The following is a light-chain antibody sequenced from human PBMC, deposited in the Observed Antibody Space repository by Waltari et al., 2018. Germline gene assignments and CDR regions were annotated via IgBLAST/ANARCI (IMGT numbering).Light chain of an antibody. CDR2: TAS. CDR3: QQVDSFPLT. J-gene: IGKJ4*01. CDR1: QDISSW. Sequence: DIQMPQSPASVSASVGDRVTITCRASQDISSWLAWYQQKPGKAPKLLIYTASSLQSGVPSRFSGSGSGTAFTLTITSLQPEDFATYYCQQVDSFPLTFGGGTKVDIK. V-gene: IGKV1-12*01.